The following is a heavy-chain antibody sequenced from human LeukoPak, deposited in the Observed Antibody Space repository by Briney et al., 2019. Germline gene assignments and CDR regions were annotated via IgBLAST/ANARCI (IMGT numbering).Heavy chain of an antibody. Sequence: PSETLSLTCTVSGGSISSYYWSWIRRPPGKGLEWMGYIYYSGSTNYNTSLKSRVTISVDTSKNPFSLKLSSVTAADTAVYYCARDRADFWSGYYAFDIWGQGTMVTVSS. J-gene: IGHJ3*02. CDR2: IYYSGST. D-gene: IGHD3-3*01. CDR3: ARDRADFWSGYYAFDI. CDR1: GGSISSYY. V-gene: IGHV4-59*01.